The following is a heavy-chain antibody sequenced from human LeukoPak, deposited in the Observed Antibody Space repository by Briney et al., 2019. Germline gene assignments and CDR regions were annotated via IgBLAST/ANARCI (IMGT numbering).Heavy chain of an antibody. D-gene: IGHD3-22*01. J-gene: IGHJ2*01. Sequence: SETLSLTCTVSGGSISSYYWSWIRQPPRKGLERIGYIYPNGITSYNPSLRSRCTISIATSKNQFSLRLRSVTAADTAIYYWARRAYYDTSGYYPTSGYFDLWGRGTLVTVSS. V-gene: IGHV4-4*08. CDR3: ARRAYYDTSGYYPTSGYFDL. CDR1: GGSISSYY. CDR2: IYPNGIT.